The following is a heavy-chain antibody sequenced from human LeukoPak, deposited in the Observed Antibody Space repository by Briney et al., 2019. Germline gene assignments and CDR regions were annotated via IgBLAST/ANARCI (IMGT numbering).Heavy chain of an antibody. D-gene: IGHD3-22*01. CDR3: ARHRGLFSGSYKGRFDY. CDR1: GYTFTGYY. V-gene: IGHV1-2*02. CDR2: INPNSGGT. J-gene: IGHJ4*02. Sequence: PGASVKVSCKASGYTFTGYYMHWVRQAPGQGLEWMGWINPNSGGTNYAQKFQGRVTISVDTSKNQFSLKLSSVTAAGTAVYYCARHRGLFSGSYKGRFDYWGQGTLVTVSS.